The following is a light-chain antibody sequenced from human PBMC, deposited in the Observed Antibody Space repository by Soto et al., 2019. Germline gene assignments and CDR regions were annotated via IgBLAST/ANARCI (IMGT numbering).Light chain of an antibody. CDR3: TSYTRSGTVV. CDR1: SSDVGAYNH. J-gene: IGLJ2*01. V-gene: IGLV2-14*01. Sequence: SALTQPASVSGSPGQSITISCTGTSSDVGAYNHVSWYQQHPGKAPKLLIHDVSNRPSGVSDRFSGSRSGNAASLTISGLQAEDEAGYYCTSYTRSGTVVFGGGTKLTVL. CDR2: DVS.